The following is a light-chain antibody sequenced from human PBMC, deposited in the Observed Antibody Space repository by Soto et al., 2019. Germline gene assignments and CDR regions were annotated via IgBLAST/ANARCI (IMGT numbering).Light chain of an antibody. CDR3: QQRSNWPIT. CDR2: GTS. Sequence: EIVLTQSPGTLSLSPGERATLSCRASKSVSSSYLGWYQQKPGQAPRLLIYGTSSRATGIPDRFSGSGSGTDFTLTISSLEPEDFAVYYCQQRSNWPITFGQGTRLEIK. V-gene: IGKV3D-20*02. CDR1: KSVSSSY. J-gene: IGKJ5*01.